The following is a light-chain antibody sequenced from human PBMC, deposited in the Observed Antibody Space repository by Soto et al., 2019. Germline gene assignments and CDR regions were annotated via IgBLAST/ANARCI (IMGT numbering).Light chain of an antibody. CDR2: WAS. Sequence: DIVMTQSPDSLAVSLGERATINCKYSQSVLYSSNTKNYLAWYQQKPGQPPKLLIYWASTRESGVPDRFSGSGSGTDFTLTISSLQAEDVSVYYCQQYYSTPLTFGQGTKLEIK. CDR1: QSVLYSSNTKNY. V-gene: IGKV4-1*01. J-gene: IGKJ2*01. CDR3: QQYYSTPLT.